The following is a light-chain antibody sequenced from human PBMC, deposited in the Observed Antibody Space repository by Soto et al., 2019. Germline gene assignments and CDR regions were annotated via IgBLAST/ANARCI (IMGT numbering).Light chain of an antibody. CDR3: QHRAAWPIT. Sequence: EILLTQSPATLSLSPGERATLSCRTSQSVRNHLVWYQQKPGQAPRLLIYDASNRATGIPARFSGSGSGTDLTLTISSLEPEDFAVYYCQHRAAWPITFGGGTKVEIK. V-gene: IGKV3-11*01. J-gene: IGKJ4*01. CDR2: DAS. CDR1: QSVRNH.